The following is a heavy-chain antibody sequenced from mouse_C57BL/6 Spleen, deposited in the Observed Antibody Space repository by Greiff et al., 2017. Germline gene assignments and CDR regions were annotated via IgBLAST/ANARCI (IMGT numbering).Heavy chain of an antibody. J-gene: IGHJ2*01. CDR3: ARPIYDGYYVFDY. CDR1: GFTFSDYG. V-gene: IGHV5-17*01. CDR2: ISSGSSTI. D-gene: IGHD2-3*01. Sequence: DVHLVESGGGLVKPGGSLKLSCAASGFTFSDYGMHWVRQAPEKGLEWVAYISSGSSTIYYADTVKGRFTISRDNAKNTLFLQMTSLRSEDTAMYYCARPIYDGYYVFDYWGQGATLTVSS.